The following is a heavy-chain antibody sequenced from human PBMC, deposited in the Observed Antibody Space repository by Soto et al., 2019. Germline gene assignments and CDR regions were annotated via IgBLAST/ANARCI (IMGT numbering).Heavy chain of an antibody. CDR2: IKSKTDGGTT. D-gene: IGHD6-13*01. J-gene: IGHJ4*02. Sequence: VGSLRLSCAASGFTFSNAWMSWVRQAPGKGLEWVGRIKSKTDGGTTDYAAPVKGRFTISRDDSKNTLYLQMNSLKTEDTAVYYCTTGIGYGPFDYWGQGTLVTVSS. V-gene: IGHV3-15*01. CDR1: GFTFSNAW. CDR3: TTGIGYGPFDY.